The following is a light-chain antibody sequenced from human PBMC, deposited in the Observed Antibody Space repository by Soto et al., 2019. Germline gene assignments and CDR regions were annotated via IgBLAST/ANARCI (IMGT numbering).Light chain of an antibody. Sequence: QSVLTQPPSASGTPGQRVTISCSGSSSNIGINTASWYQQLPGTAPKLLIYGNDQRPSGVPDRFSGSKSGTSASLAISGHQSEDEADYYCAAWDDSLNGPVFGGGTKLTVL. J-gene: IGLJ3*02. CDR3: AAWDDSLNGPV. CDR2: GND. CDR1: SSNIGINT. V-gene: IGLV1-44*01.